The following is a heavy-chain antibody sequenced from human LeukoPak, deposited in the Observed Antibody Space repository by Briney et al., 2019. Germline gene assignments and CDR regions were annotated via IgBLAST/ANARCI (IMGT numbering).Heavy chain of an antibody. D-gene: IGHD6-19*01. CDR3: ARDLGYSSGWPFDY. CDR1: GFTLSSYS. Sequence: GGSLRLSCAASGFTLSSYSMNWVRQAPGKGLEWVSYISTSSSTIYYADSVKGRFTISRDNAKNSLYLQMNSLRAEDTAVYYCARDLGYSSGWPFDYWGQGTRVTVSS. CDR2: ISTSSSTI. J-gene: IGHJ4*02. V-gene: IGHV3-48*04.